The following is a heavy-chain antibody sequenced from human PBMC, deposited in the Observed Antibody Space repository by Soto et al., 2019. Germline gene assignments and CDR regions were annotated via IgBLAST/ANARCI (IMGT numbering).Heavy chain of an antibody. CDR2: ISAYNGNT. CDR3: ARDYYGSGSYKPLDY. Sequence: ASVKVSCKASGYTFTSYGISWVRQAPGQGLEWMGWISAYNGNTNYAQKLQGRVTMTTDTSTSTAYMELRSLRSDDTAVYYCARDYYGSGSYKPLDYWGQGTLVTVSS. J-gene: IGHJ4*02. V-gene: IGHV1-18*01. D-gene: IGHD3-10*01. CDR1: GYTFTSYG.